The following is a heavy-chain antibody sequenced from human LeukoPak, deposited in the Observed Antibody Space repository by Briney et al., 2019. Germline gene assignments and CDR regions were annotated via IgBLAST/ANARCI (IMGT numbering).Heavy chain of an antibody. Sequence: SETLSLTCAVSGYSISSGYYWGWIRQPPGKGLEWIGSIYHSGSTYYNPSLKSRVTISVDTSKNQFSLKLSSVTAADTAVYYCVRGGSAAAAVFDYWGQGTLVTVSS. J-gene: IGHJ4*02. D-gene: IGHD6-13*01. CDR1: GYSISSGYY. CDR3: VRGGSAAAAVFDY. CDR2: IYHSGST. V-gene: IGHV4-38-2*01.